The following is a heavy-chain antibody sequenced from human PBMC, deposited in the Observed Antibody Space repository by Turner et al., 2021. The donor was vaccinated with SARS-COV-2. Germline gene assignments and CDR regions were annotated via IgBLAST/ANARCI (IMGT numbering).Heavy chain of an antibody. D-gene: IGHD6-13*01. Sequence: EVQLVESGGGLVQLGGSLRLSCAASGFTVGSTYMGWVRQAPGKGLEWVSVIYSGGSTYYADSVKGRFTISRDKSKNTLYLQMNSLRAEDTAVYYCARDLEAAAGPWGQGTLVTVSS. CDR3: ARDLEAAAGP. CDR2: IYSGGST. CDR1: GFTVGSTY. J-gene: IGHJ4*02. V-gene: IGHV3-66*01.